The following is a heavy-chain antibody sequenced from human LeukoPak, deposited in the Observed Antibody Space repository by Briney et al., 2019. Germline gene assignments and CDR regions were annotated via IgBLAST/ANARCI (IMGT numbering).Heavy chain of an antibody. CDR2: ISPDGMTT. D-gene: IGHD6-13*01. V-gene: IGHV3-74*01. Sequence: GGSLRLSCAASGFTFSSFWMHWVRQDPGKGLVWVSRISPDGMTTVHADSVKGRFTVSRDNAKNTLYLQMNSLRAEDTAVYYCARTRTLPVAGGFDAWGQGTLVTVSS. CDR3: ARTRTLPVAGGFDA. CDR1: GFTFSSFW. J-gene: IGHJ5*02.